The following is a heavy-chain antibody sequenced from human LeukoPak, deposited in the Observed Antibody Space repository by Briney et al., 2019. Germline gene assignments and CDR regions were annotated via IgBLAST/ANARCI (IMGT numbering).Heavy chain of an antibody. J-gene: IGHJ4*02. CDR2: ISGSGGST. Sequence: GGSLRLSCAASGFTFSSYAMSWVRQAPGKGLEWVSAISGSGGSTYYADSVKGRFTISRDNSKNTLYLQMNSLRAEDTAVYYCARLVVAATHFDYWGQGTLVTVSS. D-gene: IGHD2-15*01. V-gene: IGHV3-23*01. CDR3: ARLVVAATHFDY. CDR1: GFTFSSYA.